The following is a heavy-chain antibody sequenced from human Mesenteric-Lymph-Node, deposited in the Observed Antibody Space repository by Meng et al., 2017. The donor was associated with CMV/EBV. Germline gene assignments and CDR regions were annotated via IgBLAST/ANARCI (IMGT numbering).Heavy chain of an antibody. J-gene: IGHJ4*02. CDR3: AKEAGTIFGVVTRGVLDY. CDR2: IKSKNNGGTT. D-gene: IGHD3-3*01. Sequence: GESLKISCAVSGLSFTTAWMCWVRQAPGKGLEWVGRIKSKNNGGTTDYAAPVLGRFTISRDDSKNTLYLQMNSLKIEDTGVYYCAKEAGTIFGVVTRGVLDYWGQGTLVTVSS. V-gene: IGHV3-15*01. CDR1: GLSFTTAW.